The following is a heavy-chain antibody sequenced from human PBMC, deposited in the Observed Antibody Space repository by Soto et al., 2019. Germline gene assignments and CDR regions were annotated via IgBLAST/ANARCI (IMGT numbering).Heavy chain of an antibody. CDR3: ARVVRYFDTPYGMDV. CDR2: IGGSGGNT. CDR1: GFTFSSYA. Sequence: PGGSLILSCAASGFTFSSYAMSWVRQTTGKGLEWVSSIGGSGGNTYYADSVKGRFTISRDNSKNTLFLQMNRLRAEDTAEYYCARVVRYFDTPYGMDVWGHGTTVTVSS. D-gene: IGHD3-9*01. J-gene: IGHJ6*02. V-gene: IGHV3-23*01.